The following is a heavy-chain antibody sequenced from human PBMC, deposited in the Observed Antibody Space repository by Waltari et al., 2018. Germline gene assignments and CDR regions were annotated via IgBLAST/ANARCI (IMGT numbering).Heavy chain of an antibody. Sequence: QVQLQQSGPGLVKPSQPLSLTCAISGDSVSSNSAAWNWIRQSPSRGLEWLGRTDYSSKWYKDYALSVKRRITINPDTSKNQFSLQLNSVTPEDTAVYYCARDSDVVVPAAARYFDYWGQGTLVTVSS. V-gene: IGHV6-1*01. D-gene: IGHD2-2*01. CDR2: TDYSSKWYK. J-gene: IGHJ4*02. CDR1: GDSVSSNSAA. CDR3: ARDSDVVVPAAARYFDY.